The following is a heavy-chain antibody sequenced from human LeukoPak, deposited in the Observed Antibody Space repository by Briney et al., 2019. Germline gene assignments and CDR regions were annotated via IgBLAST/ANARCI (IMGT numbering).Heavy chain of an antibody. CDR1: GGTFSSYA. V-gene: IGHV1-69*04. CDR3: ARVSPYGSGSPIDY. CDR2: TIPILGIA. J-gene: IGHJ4*02. Sequence: SVKVSCKASGGTFSSYAISWVRQAPGQGRGWMGRTIPILGIANYAQKFQGRVTVTADKSTSTAYMELSSLSSEDTAVYYCARVSPYGSGSPIDYWGQGTLVTVSS. D-gene: IGHD3-10*01.